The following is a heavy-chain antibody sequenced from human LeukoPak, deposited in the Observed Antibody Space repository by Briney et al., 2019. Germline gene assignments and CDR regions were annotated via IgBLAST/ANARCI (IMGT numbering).Heavy chain of an antibody. J-gene: IGHJ4*02. D-gene: IGHD2-15*01. V-gene: IGHV1-2*02. CDR2: INPNSGGT. Sequence: GASVKVSCKASGYTFTGYYMHWVRQAPGQGLEWMGWINPNSGGTNYAQKFQGRVTMTRDTSISTAYMELSRLRSDDTAVYYCARVTLCSGGSCPTGEFDYWGQGTLVTVSS. CDR3: ARVTLCSGGSCPTGEFDY. CDR1: GYTFTGYY.